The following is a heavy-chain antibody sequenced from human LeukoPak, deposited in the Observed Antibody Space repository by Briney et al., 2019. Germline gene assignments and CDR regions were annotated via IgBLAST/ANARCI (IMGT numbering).Heavy chain of an antibody. CDR3: ARERYCGGGGCYRGYAFHV. V-gene: IGHV3-23*01. D-gene: IGHD2-15*01. CDR2: ISGSGGST. J-gene: IGHJ3*01. Sequence: GGSLRLSCAASGFTFSSYAMSWVRQAPGKGLEWVSAISGSGGSTYYADSVKGRFTISRDNSKNTLYLQMNSLRAEDTAVYYCARERYCGGGGCYRGYAFHVWGQGTVVTVSS. CDR1: GFTFSSYA.